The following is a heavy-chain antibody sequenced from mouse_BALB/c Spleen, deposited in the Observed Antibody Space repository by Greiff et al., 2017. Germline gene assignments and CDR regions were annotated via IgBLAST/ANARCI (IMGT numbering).Heavy chain of an antibody. V-gene: IGHV5-12-1*01. CDR3: ARDGDGYYYAMDY. D-gene: IGHD2-3*01. CDR2: ISSGGGST. CDR1: GFAFSSYD. J-gene: IGHJ4*01. Sequence: EVQVVESGGGLVKPGGSLKLSCAASGFAFSSYDMSWVRQTPEKRLEWVAYISSGGGSTYYPDTVKGRFTISRDNAKNTLYLQMSSLKSEDTAMYYCARDGDGYYYAMDYWGQGTSVTVSS.